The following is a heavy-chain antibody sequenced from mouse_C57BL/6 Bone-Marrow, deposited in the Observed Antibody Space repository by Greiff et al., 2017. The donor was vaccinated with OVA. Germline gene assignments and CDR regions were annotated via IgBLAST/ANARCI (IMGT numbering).Heavy chain of an antibody. Sequence: DVMLVESGGDLVKPGGSLKLSCAASGFTFSSYGMSWVRQTPDKRLEWVATISSGGSYTYYPDSVKGRFTISRDNAKNTLYLQMSSLKSEDTAMYYCARRSPYDHGGAWFAYWGQGTLVTVSA. J-gene: IGHJ3*01. CDR3: ARRSPYDHGGAWFAY. CDR2: ISSGGSYT. V-gene: IGHV5-6*02. CDR1: GFTFSSYG. D-gene: IGHD2-4*01.